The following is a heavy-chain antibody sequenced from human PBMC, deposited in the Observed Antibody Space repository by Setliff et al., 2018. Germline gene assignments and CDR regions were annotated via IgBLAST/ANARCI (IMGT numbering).Heavy chain of an antibody. CDR3: VRDILGEESAKVVDV. J-gene: IGHJ6*02. V-gene: IGHV1-69*13. D-gene: IGHD2-15*01. CDR2: ILPIVGSA. Sequence: GASVKVSCKVSGGAFSTSAISWVRQAPGQGLEWVGAILPIVGSANYGNKLQGRVTITADESTSTAYMEVMSLRTDDTAVYFCVRDILGEESAKVVDVWGQGTTVTVSS. CDR1: GGAFSTSA.